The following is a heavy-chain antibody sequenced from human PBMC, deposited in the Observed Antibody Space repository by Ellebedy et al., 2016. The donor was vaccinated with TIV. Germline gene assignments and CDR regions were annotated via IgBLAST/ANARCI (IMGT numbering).Heavy chain of an antibody. D-gene: IGHD4-23*01. J-gene: IGHJ4*02. CDR3: AKDQEPYGGNSEFDY. CDR1: GFTFSSYA. V-gene: IGHV3-23*01. CDR2: ISCSGGST. Sequence: GGSLRLSXAASGFTFSSYAMSWVRQAPGKGLEWVSAISCSGGSTYYADSVKGRFTISSDNSKNTLYLQMNSLRAEDTAVYYCAKDQEPYGGNSEFDYWGQGTLVTVSS.